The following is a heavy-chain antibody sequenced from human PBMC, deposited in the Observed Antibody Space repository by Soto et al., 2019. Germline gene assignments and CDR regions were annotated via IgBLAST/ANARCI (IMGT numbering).Heavy chain of an antibody. CDR2: ISSSSSTI. CDR3: ARPDVYSSGWSDDAFDI. CDR1: GFTFSSYS. J-gene: IGHJ3*02. Sequence: EVQLVESGGGLVQPGGSLRLSCAASGFTFSSYSMNWVRQAPGKGLEWVSYISSSSSTIYYADSVKGRFTISRDNAKHSLYLPMNSLRAEDTAVDYGARPDVYSSGWSDDAFDIWCQGTMVTVSS. V-gene: IGHV3-48*01. D-gene: IGHD6-19*01.